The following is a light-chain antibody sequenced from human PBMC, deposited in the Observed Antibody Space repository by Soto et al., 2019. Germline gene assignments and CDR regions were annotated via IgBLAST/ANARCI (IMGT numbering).Light chain of an antibody. V-gene: IGKV1-39*01. Sequence: IQMTQSPSSLSSSVGDRVTLTCRASQSIKNYLNWYKQTPGKAPKLLSYAASSLQSGVPSRFSGSGSGTDFTLTISSLQPEDFETYYCQQSYTTPITFGQGTKVDIK. CDR2: AAS. CDR3: QQSYTTPIT. J-gene: IGKJ1*01. CDR1: QSIKNY.